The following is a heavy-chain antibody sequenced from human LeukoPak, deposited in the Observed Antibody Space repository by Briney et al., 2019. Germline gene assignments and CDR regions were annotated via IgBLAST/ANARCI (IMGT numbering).Heavy chain of an antibody. CDR1: GGSISSGGYY. CDR2: IYYSGST. CDR3: ARGGGSGSREFDY. Sequence: SETLSLTCTVSGGSISSGGYYWGCIRQHPGKGLEWIGYIYYSGSTYYNPALKSRVTISVDTSKNQFSLKLSSVTAADTAVYYCARGGGSGSREFDYWGQGTLVTVSS. D-gene: IGHD1-26*01. V-gene: IGHV4-31*03. J-gene: IGHJ4*02.